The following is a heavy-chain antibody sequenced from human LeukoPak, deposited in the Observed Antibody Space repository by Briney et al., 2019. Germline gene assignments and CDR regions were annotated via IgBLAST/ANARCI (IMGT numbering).Heavy chain of an antibody. J-gene: IGHJ4*02. CDR1: EFTFSHFA. CDR3: TRDAYNFNDFDY. Sequence: GRSLRLSCAVSEFTFSHFAMHWVRQAPGKGLEWVAVVSSHGNDGYYADSVKGRFTISRDNSKNTLSLQIDSLRAEDTAIYYCTRDAYNFNDFDYWGQGTLVTVSS. D-gene: IGHD5-24*01. V-gene: IGHV3-30*01. CDR2: VSSHGNDG.